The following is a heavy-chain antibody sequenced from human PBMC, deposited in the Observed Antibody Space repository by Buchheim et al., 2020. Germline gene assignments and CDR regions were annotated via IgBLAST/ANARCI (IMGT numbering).Heavy chain of an antibody. J-gene: IGHJ4*02. V-gene: IGHV3-33*01. CDR1: GFTFSSYG. CDR2: IWYDGSNK. CDR3: AREQRWLQLGIFDY. Sequence: QVQLVESGGGVVQPGRSLRLSCAASGFTFSSYGMHWVRQAPGKGLEWVAVIWYDGSNKYYADFVKGRFNISRDNSKNTLYLQMNSLRAEDTAVYYCAREQRWLQLGIFDYWGQGTL. D-gene: IGHD5-24*01.